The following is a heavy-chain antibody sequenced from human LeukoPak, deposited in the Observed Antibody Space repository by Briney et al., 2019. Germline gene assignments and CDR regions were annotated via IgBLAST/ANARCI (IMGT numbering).Heavy chain of an antibody. D-gene: IGHD3-22*01. J-gene: IGHJ3*02. CDR3: ASDSSGYYYRAFDI. V-gene: IGHV3-30-3*01. CDR2: ISYDGSNK. CDR1: GFXFSSYA. Sequence: GGSLRLSCAASGFXFSSYAMHWVRQAPGKGLKWVAVISYDGSNKYYADSVKGRFTISRDNSKNTLYLQMNSLRAEDTAVYYCASDSSGYYYRAFDIWGQGAIVTVSS.